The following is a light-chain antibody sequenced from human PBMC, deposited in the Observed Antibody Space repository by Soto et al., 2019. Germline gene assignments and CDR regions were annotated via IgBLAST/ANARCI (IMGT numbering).Light chain of an antibody. V-gene: IGLV2-23*01. J-gene: IGLJ1*01. CDR1: SSDVGSYNL. Sequence: QSVLTQPASVSGSPGQSITISCTGTSSDVGSYNLVSWYQHHPGKAPKLIIYEGNKRPSGVSNRFSDSKSGNTTSLTISGHQAEDEADYYCCSYAGGITLCVCVTGSKVTVL. CDR3: CSYAGGITLCV. CDR2: EGN.